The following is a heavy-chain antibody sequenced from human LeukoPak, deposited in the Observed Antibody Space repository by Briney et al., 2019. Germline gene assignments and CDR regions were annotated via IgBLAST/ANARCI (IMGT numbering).Heavy chain of an antibody. V-gene: IGHV3-23*01. Sequence: HPGGSLRLSCAASGLTFSSYAMSWVRQAPGKGLEWVSAISGSGGSTYYADSVKGRFTISRDNSKNTLYLQMNSLRAEDTAVYYCAKGMYYDFWSAHDYWGQGTLVTVSS. CDR2: ISGSGGST. CDR3: AKGMYYDFWSAHDY. J-gene: IGHJ4*02. D-gene: IGHD3-3*01. CDR1: GLTFSSYA.